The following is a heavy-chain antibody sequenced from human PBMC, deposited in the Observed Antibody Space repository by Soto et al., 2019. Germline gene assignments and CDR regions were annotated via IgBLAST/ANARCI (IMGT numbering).Heavy chain of an antibody. CDR2: INHSGST. Sequence: PSETLSLTCAVYGGSFSGYYWSWIRQPPGKGLEWIGEINHSGSTNYNPSLKSRVTISVDTSKNQFSLKLSSVTAADTAVYYCAKLVEQRGVGKNLFDPWGQGTLVTVSS. CDR1: GGSFSGYY. J-gene: IGHJ5*02. CDR3: AKLVEQRGVGKNLFDP. D-gene: IGHD6-25*01. V-gene: IGHV4-34*01.